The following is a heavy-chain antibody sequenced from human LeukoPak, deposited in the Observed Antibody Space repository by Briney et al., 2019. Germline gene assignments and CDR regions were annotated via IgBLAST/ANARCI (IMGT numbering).Heavy chain of an antibody. V-gene: IGHV5-51*01. Sequence: GESLKISCKGSGYSFSMYWTGWVRQMPGKGLEWMGIIYPGDSQTAYSPSFQGQVTISADKSINTAYLQWRSLKASDTAMYYCGRIRGYDFWSRGAFDIWGQRTMVTVSS. CDR1: GYSFSMYW. CDR2: IYPGDSQT. J-gene: IGHJ3*02. CDR3: GRIRGYDFWSRGAFDI. D-gene: IGHD3-3*01.